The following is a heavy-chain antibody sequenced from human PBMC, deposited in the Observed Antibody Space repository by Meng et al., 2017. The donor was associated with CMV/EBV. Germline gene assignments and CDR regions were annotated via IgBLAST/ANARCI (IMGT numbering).Heavy chain of an antibody. CDR1: GFTFSSYS. V-gene: IGHV3-21*01. CDR3: ARGQGRIVVNWFDP. Sequence: GGSLRLSCAASGFTFSSYSMNWVRQAPGKGPEWVSSISSSSSYIYYADSVKGRFTISRDNAKNSLYLQMNSLRAEDTAVYYCARGQGRIVVNWFDPWGQGTLVTVSS. D-gene: IGHD3-22*01. CDR2: ISSSSSYI. J-gene: IGHJ5*02.